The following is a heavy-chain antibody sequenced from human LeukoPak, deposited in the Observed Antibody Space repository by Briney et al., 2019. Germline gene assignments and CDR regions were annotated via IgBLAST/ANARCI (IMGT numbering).Heavy chain of an antibody. V-gene: IGHV3-53*01. CDR3: ASSSSGWYNFDY. D-gene: IGHD6-19*01. Sequence: TGGSLRLSCAASGFTVSTNYMNWVRQAPGRGLEWVSILYSGESTYYADSVKGRFTVSRDSSKNTLYLQMNALRAEDTAVYYCASSSSGWYNFDYWGQGTLVTVSS. J-gene: IGHJ4*02. CDR2: LYSGEST. CDR1: GFTVSTNY.